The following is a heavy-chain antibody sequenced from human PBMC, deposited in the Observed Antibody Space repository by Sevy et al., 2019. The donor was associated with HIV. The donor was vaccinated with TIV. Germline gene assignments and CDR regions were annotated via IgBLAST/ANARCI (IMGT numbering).Heavy chain of an antibody. CDR1: GYSISSGYY. V-gene: IGHV4-38-2*01. CDR3: ARASGGDKLDYYGMDV. CDR2: IYHSGTT. J-gene: IGHJ6*02. D-gene: IGHD2-21*02. Sequence: SETLSLTCAVSGYSISSGYYWGWIRQSPGKGLEWIGNIYHSGTTYYNPSLKSRFTISVDTSKNQFSLKLRSVTATDTAVYYCARASGGDKLDYYGMDVWGQGTTVTVSS.